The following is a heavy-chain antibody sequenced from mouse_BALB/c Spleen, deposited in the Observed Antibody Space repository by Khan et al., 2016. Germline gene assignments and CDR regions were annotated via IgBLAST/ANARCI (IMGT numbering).Heavy chain of an antibody. CDR1: GYTFTSYY. D-gene: IGHD3-1*01. Sequence: QVQLKQSGPELVKPGASVRISCKASGYTFTSYYIHWVKQRPGQGLEWIGWIYPGNVNTKYNEKFKGKATLTADKSSSTAYMQLSSLTSEDSAVYFCARWESSGYYAMDYWGQGTSVTVSS. CDR3: ARWESSGYYAMDY. CDR2: IYPGNVNT. J-gene: IGHJ4*01. V-gene: IGHV1S56*01.